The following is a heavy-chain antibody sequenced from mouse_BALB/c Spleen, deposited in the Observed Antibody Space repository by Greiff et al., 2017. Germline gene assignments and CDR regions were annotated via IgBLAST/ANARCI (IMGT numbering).Heavy chain of an antibody. CDR3: ARGGSRGYFDY. J-gene: IGHJ2*01. V-gene: IGHV2-9*02. CDR1: GFSLTSYG. Sequence: VKLQESGPGLVAPSQSLSITCTVSGFSLTSYGVHWVRQPPGKGLEWLGVIWAGGSTNYNSALMSRLSISKDNSKSQVFLKMNSLQTDDTAMYYCARGGSRGYFDYWGQGTTLTVSS. CDR2: IWAGGST.